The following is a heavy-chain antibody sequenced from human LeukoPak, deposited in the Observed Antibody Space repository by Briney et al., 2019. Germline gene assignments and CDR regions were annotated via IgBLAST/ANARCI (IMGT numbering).Heavy chain of an antibody. CDR3: ARAADYDFWSGYLDY. Sequence: GASVKVSCKASGYTFTGYYMHWVRQAPRQGLEWMGWINPNSGGTNYAQKFQGRVTMTRDTSISTAYMELSRLRSDDTAVYYCARAADYDFWSGYLDYWGQGTLVTVSS. D-gene: IGHD3-3*01. V-gene: IGHV1-2*02. J-gene: IGHJ4*02. CDR1: GYTFTGYY. CDR2: INPNSGGT.